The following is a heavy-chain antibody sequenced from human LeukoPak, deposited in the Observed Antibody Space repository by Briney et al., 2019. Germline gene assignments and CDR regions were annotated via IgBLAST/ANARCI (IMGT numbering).Heavy chain of an antibody. CDR2: IYYSGST. V-gene: IGHV4-59*11. D-gene: IGHD2-15*01. J-gene: IGHJ4*02. CDR1: VGSISSHY. Sequence: SETLSLTCTVSVGSISSHYWSWIRQPPGKRLEWIGYIYYSGSTNYNPSLKGGVPIPVDASKNQFSLKLSSVTAADTAVYYWARGAANFDYWGQGTLVTVSS. CDR3: ARGAANFDY.